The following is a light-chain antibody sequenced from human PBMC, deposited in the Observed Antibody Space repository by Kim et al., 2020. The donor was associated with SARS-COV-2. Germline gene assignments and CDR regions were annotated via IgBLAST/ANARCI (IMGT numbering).Light chain of an antibody. CDR1: NIGSKN. V-gene: IGLV3-9*01. CDR3: QVWDSSTAVV. J-gene: IGLJ2*01. CDR2: RDN. Sequence: SYELTQPLSVSVALGQTARITCGGNNIGSKNVHWYQQKPGQAPVLVIYRDNKRPSGIPERFSGSNSGNTATLTISRAQTGDEADYYCQVWDSSTAVVFGGGTQLTVL.